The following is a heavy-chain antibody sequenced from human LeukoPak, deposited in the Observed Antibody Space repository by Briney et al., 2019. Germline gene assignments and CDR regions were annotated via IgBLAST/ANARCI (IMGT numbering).Heavy chain of an antibody. CDR1: GFTFSSYA. Sequence: AGGSLRLSCAASGFTFSSYAMSWVRQAPGKGLEWVSAISGSGGSTYYADSVKGRFTISRDNSKNTLYLQMNSLRAEDTAVYYCAKDFHGDHGADYWGQGTLVTVSS. CDR3: AKDFHGDHGADY. V-gene: IGHV3-23*01. D-gene: IGHD4-17*01. J-gene: IGHJ4*02. CDR2: ISGSGGST.